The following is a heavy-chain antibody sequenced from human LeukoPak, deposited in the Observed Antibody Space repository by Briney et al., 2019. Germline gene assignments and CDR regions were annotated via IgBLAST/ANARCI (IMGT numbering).Heavy chain of an antibody. CDR3: ASRKLGNDY. CDR2: IYHTGST. Sequence: SETLSLTCTVSGGSINSYYWSWIRQSPGKGLEWTGYIYHTGSTSYSPSLKSRVTISADTSQNQFSLKLSSVTAADTAVYYCASRKLGNDYWGQGTLVTVSS. D-gene: IGHD7-27*01. CDR1: GGSINSYY. J-gene: IGHJ4*02. V-gene: IGHV4-59*01.